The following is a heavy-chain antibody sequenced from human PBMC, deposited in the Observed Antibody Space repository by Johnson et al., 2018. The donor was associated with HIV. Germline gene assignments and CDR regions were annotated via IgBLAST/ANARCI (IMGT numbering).Heavy chain of an antibody. CDR3: ARGGAAAGGAFDI. CDR2: ISSDESNK. CDR1: GFTFSTYA. J-gene: IGHJ3*02. V-gene: IGHV3-30*14. Sequence: QMQLVESGGGVVQPGRSLRLSCAASGFTFSTYAMHWVRQAPGKGLEWVAVISSDESNKYYADSVKGRFTISRDNSKNTLYLQMNSLRAGDTAVYYCARGGAAAGGAFDIWGQGTMVTVSS. D-gene: IGHD6-13*01.